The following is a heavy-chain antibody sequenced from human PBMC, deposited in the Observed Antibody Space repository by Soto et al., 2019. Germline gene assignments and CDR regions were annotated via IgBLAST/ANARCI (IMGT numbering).Heavy chain of an antibody. V-gene: IGHV3-48*01. CDR1: GFTFSSYS. Sequence: GGSLRLSCAASGFTFSSYSMNWVRQARGKGLEWVSYISSSSSTYYADSVKGRFTISRDNSKNTLYLQMNSLRAEDTAVYYCTIDRVERDYPEHLQHSAQGTLVIVS. CDR3: TIDRVERDYPEHLQH. CDR2: ISSSSST. J-gene: IGHJ1*01. D-gene: IGHD4-17*01.